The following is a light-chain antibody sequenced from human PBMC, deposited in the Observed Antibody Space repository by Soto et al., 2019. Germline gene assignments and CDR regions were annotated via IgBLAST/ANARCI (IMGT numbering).Light chain of an antibody. V-gene: IGKV2-28*01. Sequence: DIVMTQSPLSLPVTPGEPASISCRSSQSLLHTSGYNYLDWYLQKPGQSPLLLIYLGSNRASGVPDRFSGSESGTDFTLKITRVEAEDVGVYYCMQRLQTPWTFGQGTKVDIK. CDR3: MQRLQTPWT. CDR1: QSLLHTSGYNY. J-gene: IGKJ1*01. CDR2: LGS.